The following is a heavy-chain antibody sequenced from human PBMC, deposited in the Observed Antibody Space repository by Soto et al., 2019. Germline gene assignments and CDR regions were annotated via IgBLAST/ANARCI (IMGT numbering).Heavy chain of an antibody. CDR3: ARAVEPFCHLGVCDYFDY. CDR2: INPDSGGT. D-gene: IGHD2-21*02. J-gene: IGHJ4*02. V-gene: IGHV1-2*04. Sequence: ASVKVSCKASGYIFTGYYIHWVRQAPGQGLEYMGFINPDSGGTNYAQKFQGWVTMTRDASINTAYMDLSRLKSDDTAVYYCARAVEPFCHLGVCDYFDYWGQGTLVNVSS. CDR1: GYIFTGYY.